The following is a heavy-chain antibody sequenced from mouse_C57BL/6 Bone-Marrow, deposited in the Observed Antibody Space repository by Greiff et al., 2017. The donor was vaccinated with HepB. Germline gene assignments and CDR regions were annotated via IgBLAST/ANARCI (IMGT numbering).Heavy chain of an antibody. CDR1: GYSITSGYY. CDR3: ARKTCDYPYAMDY. J-gene: IGHJ4*01. Sequence: EVNLQESGPGLVKPSQSLSLTCSVTGYSITSGYYWNWIRQFPGNKLEWMGYISYDGSNNYNPSLKNRISITRDTSKNQFFLKLNSVTTEDTATYYCARKTCDYPYAMDYWGQGTSVTVSS. D-gene: IGHD2-4*01. CDR2: ISYDGSN. V-gene: IGHV3-6*01.